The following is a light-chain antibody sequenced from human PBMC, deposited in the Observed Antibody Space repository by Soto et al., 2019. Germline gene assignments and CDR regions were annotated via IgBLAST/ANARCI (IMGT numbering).Light chain of an antibody. Sequence: IQLTQSPASLSASVGDRVTITCRASQNISISLAWYQQKPGQAPTLLIYAASTRPSGVPSRFSGSRSGTDFTLTISRLEPEDFAVYYCQQNDSSPTFGQGTKVDIK. V-gene: IGKV1-9*01. CDR1: QNISIS. J-gene: IGKJ1*01. CDR3: QQNDSSPT. CDR2: AAS.